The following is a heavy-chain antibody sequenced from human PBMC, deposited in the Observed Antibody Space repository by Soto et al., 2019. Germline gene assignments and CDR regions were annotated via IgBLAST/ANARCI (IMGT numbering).Heavy chain of an antibody. D-gene: IGHD5-18*01. CDR3: ARDPGYSYGYN. Sequence: ASVKVSGTASGYTFTSYAMHCVRQAPEQRLEWMGWITAANGNTNYSQKFQGRVTITRDTSARTAYMELSSLRSEDTAVYYCARDPGYSYGYNWGQGTLLTVSS. V-gene: IGHV1-3*01. J-gene: IGHJ4*02. CDR2: ITAANGNT. CDR1: GYTFTSYA.